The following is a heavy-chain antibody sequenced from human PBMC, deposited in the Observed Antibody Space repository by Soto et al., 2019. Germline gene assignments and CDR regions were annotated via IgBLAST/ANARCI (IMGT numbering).Heavy chain of an antibody. V-gene: IGHV1-69*01. D-gene: IGHD3-10*01. CDR3: AVLRGVRGVSRPVGVGDGMDV. CDR2: IIPIFGTA. Sequence: QVQLVQSGAEVKKPGSSVKVSCKASGGTFSSYAISWVRQAPGQGLEWMGGIIPIFGTANYAQKFQGRVTITADESTSTVYMGQRSVSYEDMAVYCCAVLRGVRGVSRPVGVGDGMDVWGQGTTVTVSS. J-gene: IGHJ6*02. CDR1: GGTFSSYA.